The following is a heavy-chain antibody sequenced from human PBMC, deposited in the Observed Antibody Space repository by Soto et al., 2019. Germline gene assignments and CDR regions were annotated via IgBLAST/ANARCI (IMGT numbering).Heavy chain of an antibody. CDR3: AREIRTGTTAATFNWFDP. D-gene: IGHD1-1*01. Sequence: SETLSLTCAVYGGSFSGYYWSWIRQPPGKGLEWIGEVNHSGSTNYNPSLKSRVTISVDTSKNQFSLKLSSVTAADTAVYYCAREIRTGTTAATFNWFDPRGQGTLVTVSS. CDR2: VNHSGST. J-gene: IGHJ5*02. V-gene: IGHV4-34*01. CDR1: GGSFSGYY.